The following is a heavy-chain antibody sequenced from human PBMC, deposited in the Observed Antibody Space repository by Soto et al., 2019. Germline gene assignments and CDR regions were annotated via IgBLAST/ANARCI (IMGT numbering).Heavy chain of an antibody. CDR2: ISGSCDST. V-gene: IGHV3-23*01. CDR3: PKGSAKPSTYYFDF. J-gene: IGHJ4*02. Sequence: GGSLRLSCTASGCTFSNYTMGWVRQAPGMGLEWFSVISGSCDSTYYADSVKGRFTISRDNSRNSLYLQMNSLRAEDTAVYYCPKGSAKPSTYYFDFWGQGNLVTVCS. CDR1: GCTFSNYT.